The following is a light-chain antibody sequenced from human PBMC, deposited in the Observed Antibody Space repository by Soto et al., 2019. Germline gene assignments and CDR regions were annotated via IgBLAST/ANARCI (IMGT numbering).Light chain of an antibody. Sequence: DIQMTQPPSPLPSFIGTRVPIPCGASHSLNGRLAWYRQRPGHAPDLLIYDVSTLETGVPSRFSGTGSETEFTLTISGLQPDDFATYYCQQYNYYSTFGPGTTVEIK. CDR2: DVS. J-gene: IGKJ1*01. CDR3: QQYNYYST. V-gene: IGKV1-5*01. CDR1: HSLNGR.